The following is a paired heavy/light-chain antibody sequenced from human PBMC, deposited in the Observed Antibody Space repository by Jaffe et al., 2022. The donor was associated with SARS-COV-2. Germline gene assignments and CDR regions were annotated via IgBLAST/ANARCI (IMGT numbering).Light chain of an antibody. V-gene: IGKV3-15*01. CDR1: RSISSN. CDR2: GAS. Sequence: EIMMTQSPATLSVSPGERATLSCRASRSISSNLAWYQQRPGQAPRLLIHGASTRATGIPARFSGSGSGTEFTLTISSLKSEDVAIYYCQQYNNWPFFTFGLGTKVDLK. CDR3: QQYNNWPFFT. J-gene: IGKJ3*01.
Heavy chain of an antibody. CDR3: ARHLGYGFAARDYHGMDV. CDR2: IYPGDSDT. D-gene: IGHD3-16*01. CDR1: GYRFSSNW. V-gene: IGHV5-51*01. Sequence: EVHLVQSGVEVKKPGESLNISCKASGYRFSSNWIGWVRQMPGRGLEWMGIIYPGDSDTRYSPSFQGQVSISVDKSISTVYLQWSSLKASDTAIYYCARHLGYGFAARDYHGMDVWGQGTTVTVSS. J-gene: IGHJ6*02.